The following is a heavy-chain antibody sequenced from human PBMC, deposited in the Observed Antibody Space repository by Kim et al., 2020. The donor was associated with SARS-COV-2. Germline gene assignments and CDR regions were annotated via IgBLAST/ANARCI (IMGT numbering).Heavy chain of an antibody. J-gene: IGHJ4*02. Sequence: VKGRFTISRDNAKNSLYLQMNSLRAEDTAVYYCARFGRGTYYYDSSGPDYWGQGTLVTVSS. D-gene: IGHD3-22*01. V-gene: IGHV3-11*04. CDR3: ARFGRGTYYYDSSGPDY.